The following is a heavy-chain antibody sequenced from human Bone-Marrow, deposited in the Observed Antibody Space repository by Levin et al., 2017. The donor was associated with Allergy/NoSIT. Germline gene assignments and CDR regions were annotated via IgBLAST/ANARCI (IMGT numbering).Heavy chain of an antibody. CDR2: IRTNSGAS. CDR1: GYIFNDYY. CDR3: VKGWAIELSLPSYYLDS. V-gene: IGHV1-2*02. D-gene: IGHD3-16*02. Sequence: ASVKVSCKASGYIFNDYYIHWVRQAPGQGLEYMGWIRTNSGASNSAQKFQGRVTMTRDTSINTAYLDLSRLTSADTAVYFCVKGWAIELSLPSYYLDSWGQGTLVTVSS. J-gene: IGHJ4*01.